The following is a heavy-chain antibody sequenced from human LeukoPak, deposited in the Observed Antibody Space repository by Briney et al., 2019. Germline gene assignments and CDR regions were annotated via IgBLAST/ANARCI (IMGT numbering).Heavy chain of an antibody. V-gene: IGHV1-24*01. CDR3: ATAYHMYRWLQH. CDR2: FDPEDGET. CDR1: GYTLTELS. J-gene: IGHJ1*01. Sequence: GSVKVSCKVSGYTLTELSMHWVRQAPGKGLEWMGGFDPEDGETIYAQKFQGRVTMTEDTSTDTAYMELSSLRSEDTAVYYCATAYHMYRWLQHWGQGTLVTVSS. D-gene: IGHD2-8*02.